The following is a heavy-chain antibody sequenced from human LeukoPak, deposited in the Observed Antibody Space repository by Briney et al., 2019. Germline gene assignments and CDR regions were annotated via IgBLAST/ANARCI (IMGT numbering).Heavy chain of an antibody. V-gene: IGHV3-7*01. D-gene: IGHD3-3*01. CDR3: ARDPPYYDFWSGYYTGGAFDI. J-gene: IGHJ3*02. CDR2: IKQDGSEK. CDR1: GFTFSSYW. Sequence: GGSLRLSCAASGFTFSSYWMSWVRQAPGKGLEWVANIKQDGSEKYYVDSVKGRFTISRDNAKNSLYLQMNSLRAEDTAVYYCARDPPYYDFWSGYYTGGAFDIWGQGTMVTVSS.